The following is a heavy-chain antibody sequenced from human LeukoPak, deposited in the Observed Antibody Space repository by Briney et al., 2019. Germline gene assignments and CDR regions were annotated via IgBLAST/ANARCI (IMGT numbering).Heavy chain of an antibody. CDR1: GYTFTSYG. Sequence: GASVKVSCKASGYTFTSYGISWVRQAPGQGLEWMGWISAYNGNTNYAQKLQGRVTMTTDTSTSTAYMELRSLRSDDTAVYYCATRGFYDYSNYKPPNIYYYYYMDVWGKGTTVTVSS. CDR2: ISAYNGNT. D-gene: IGHD4-11*01. V-gene: IGHV1-18*01. CDR3: ATRGFYDYSNYKPPNIYYYYYMDV. J-gene: IGHJ6*03.